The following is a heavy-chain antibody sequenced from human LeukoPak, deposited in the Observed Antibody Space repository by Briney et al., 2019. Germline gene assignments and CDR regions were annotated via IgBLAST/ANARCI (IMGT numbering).Heavy chain of an antibody. D-gene: IGHD6-13*01. CDR3: ARNSRWAAAGTTIDY. Sequence: ASVKVSCKASGYTFTGYDINWVRQATGQGLEWMGWMNPNSGNTGYAQKFQGRATMTRNTSISTAYMELSSLRSEDTAVYYCARNSRWAAAGTTIDYWGQGTLVTVSS. J-gene: IGHJ4*02. V-gene: IGHV1-8*01. CDR1: GYTFTGYD. CDR2: MNPNSGNT.